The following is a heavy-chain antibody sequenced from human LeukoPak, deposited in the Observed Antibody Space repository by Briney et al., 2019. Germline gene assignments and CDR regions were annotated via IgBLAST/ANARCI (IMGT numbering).Heavy chain of an antibody. V-gene: IGHV1-2*02. Sequence: ASVKVSCKASRYTFTGYYMHWVRQAPGQGVEWMGWINPNIGGTNYAQKFQGRVTMTRDTSISTAYMELSKMRSDDTAVYYCARARGYSDFWSSYYEYYYYGMDVWGQGTTVTVSS. D-gene: IGHD3-3*01. CDR1: RYTFTGYY. CDR3: ARARGYSDFWSSYYEYYYYGMDV. J-gene: IGHJ6*02. CDR2: INPNIGGT.